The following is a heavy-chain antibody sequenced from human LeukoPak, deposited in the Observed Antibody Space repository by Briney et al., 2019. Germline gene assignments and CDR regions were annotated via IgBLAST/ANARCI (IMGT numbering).Heavy chain of an antibody. CDR2: IYWNDDK. CDR3: AHSSPIAARPYYFDY. Sequence: SGPTLVNPTQTLTLTCTFSGFLLSTSVVGVGWIRQPPGKALEWLALIYWNDDKLYSPSLKSRLTTTKDTSKNQVVLTMTTMDPVDTATYYCAHSSPIAARPYYFDYWGQGTLVTVSS. CDR1: GFLLSTSVVG. V-gene: IGHV2-5*01. D-gene: IGHD6-6*01. J-gene: IGHJ4*02.